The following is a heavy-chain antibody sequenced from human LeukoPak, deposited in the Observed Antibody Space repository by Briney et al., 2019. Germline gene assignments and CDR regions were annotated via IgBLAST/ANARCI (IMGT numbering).Heavy chain of an antibody. CDR2: ISSSSSYI. V-gene: IGHV3-21*01. J-gene: IGHJ3*02. D-gene: IGHD6-13*01. Sequence: PGGSLRLSCAASGFTFSSYIMNWVREAPGKGVEWVSSISSSSSYIYYADSVKGRFTISRDNAKNSLYLQMNSLGAEDTAVYYCARDRGMLAAAFDIWGQGTMVTVSS. CDR3: ARDRGMLAAAFDI. CDR1: GFTFSSYI.